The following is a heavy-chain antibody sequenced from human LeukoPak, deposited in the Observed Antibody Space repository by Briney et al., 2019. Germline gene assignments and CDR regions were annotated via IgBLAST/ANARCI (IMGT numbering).Heavy chain of an antibody. V-gene: IGHV3-74*01. CDR3: VRNIVGGLGVYFDS. CDR2: IDEKGRPT. CDR1: GLTLSADW. J-gene: IGHJ4*01. D-gene: IGHD3-16*01. Sequence: GGSLTLSCALSGLTLSADWMEWVRQVAGRGRVWVARIDEKGRPTIYGDSGKGRFSISRDNAKNTGYLQMNSLGAEDTAVYYCVRNIVGGLGVYFDSWGHGTLVTVSS.